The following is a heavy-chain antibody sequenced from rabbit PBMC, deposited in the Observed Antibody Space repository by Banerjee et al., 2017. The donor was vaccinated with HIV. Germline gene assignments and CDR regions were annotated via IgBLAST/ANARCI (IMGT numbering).Heavy chain of an antibody. CDR2: IYVGSTGTI. D-gene: IGHD5-1*01. Sequence: QSLEESGGDLVKPGASLTLTCKASRFSFSSVPWIYWVRQAPGKGLEWIGTIYVGSTGTIDYASWAKGRFTISKTSSTTVTLQMTSLSAADTATYFCARGPGGAGDGSDLWGPGTLVTVS. CDR3: ARGPGGAGDGSDL. V-gene: IGHV1S40*01. J-gene: IGHJ4*01. CDR1: RFSFSSVPW.